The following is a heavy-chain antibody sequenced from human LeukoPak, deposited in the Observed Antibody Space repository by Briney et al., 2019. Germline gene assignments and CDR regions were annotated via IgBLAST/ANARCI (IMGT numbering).Heavy chain of an antibody. V-gene: IGHV3-21*01. J-gene: IGHJ4*02. CDR1: GFTFSSYS. CDR3: VRDETPAVIAAAGVDY. CDR2: ISSSSSYI. D-gene: IGHD6-13*01. Sequence: PGGSLRLSCAASGFTFSSYSMNWVRQAPGKGLEWVSSISSSSSYIYYADSVKGRFTISRDNAKNSLYLQMNSLRAEDTAVYYCVRDETPAVIAAAGVDYWGQGTLVTVSS.